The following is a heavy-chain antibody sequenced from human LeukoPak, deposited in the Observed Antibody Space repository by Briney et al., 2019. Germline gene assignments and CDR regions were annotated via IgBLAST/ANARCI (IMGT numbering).Heavy chain of an antibody. J-gene: IGHJ4*02. CDR1: GVSISSYY. V-gene: IGHV4-59*01. CDR2: IYYSGTT. CDR3: ARGRAARPGDY. Sequence: SETLSLTCTVSGVSISSYYWSWIRQPPGKGLEWIGYIYYSGTTNYNPSLKSRVTISVDTSKNQLSLKLSSVTAADTAVCYCARGRAARPGDYWGQGTLVTVSS. D-gene: IGHD6-6*01.